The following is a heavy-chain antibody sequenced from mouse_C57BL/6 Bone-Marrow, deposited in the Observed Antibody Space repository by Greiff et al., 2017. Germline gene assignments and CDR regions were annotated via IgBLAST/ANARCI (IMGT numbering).Heavy chain of an antibody. V-gene: IGHV1-63*01. D-gene: IGHD1-1*01. CDR1: GYTFTNYW. J-gene: IGHJ4*01. CDR2: IYPGGGYT. Sequence: VQLQQSGAELVRPGTSVKMSCKASGYTFTNYWIGWAKQRPGHGLEWIGEIYPGGGYTNYNEKFKGKATLTSDTSSSTAYMQFSSLKSEDSAIYYCARYYGSSPYAMDYWGQGTSVTVSS. CDR3: ARYYGSSPYAMDY.